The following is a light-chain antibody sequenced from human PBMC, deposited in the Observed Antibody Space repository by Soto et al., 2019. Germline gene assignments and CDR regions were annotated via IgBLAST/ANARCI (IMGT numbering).Light chain of an antibody. CDR1: QGISRY. CDR2: DAS. CDR3: QQRSNWYT. J-gene: IGKJ2*01. V-gene: IGKV3D-11*01. Sequence: EVVLTQSPATLSLSPGERASLSCRASQGISRYLAWYQHKPGQAPRLLIYDASKRATGVPGRFSGSGSGTDFTLIISSLEPEDFAVYYCQQRSNWYTFGQGTKIEIK.